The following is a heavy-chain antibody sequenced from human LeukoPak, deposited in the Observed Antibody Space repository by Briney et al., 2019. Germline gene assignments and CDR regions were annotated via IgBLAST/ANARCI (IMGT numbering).Heavy chain of an antibody. Sequence: GGSLRLSCAASGFTFGSYAMSWVRQAPGKGLEWVSSLNSNGGATYYSDSVKGRFTSSRDNSKNTLYLQMNSLRAEDTAVYYCATPIRGDAFDIWGQGTMVTVSS. CDR2: LNSNGGAT. CDR3: ATPIRGDAFDI. D-gene: IGHD3-10*01. V-gene: IGHV3-23*01. J-gene: IGHJ3*02. CDR1: GFTFGSYA.